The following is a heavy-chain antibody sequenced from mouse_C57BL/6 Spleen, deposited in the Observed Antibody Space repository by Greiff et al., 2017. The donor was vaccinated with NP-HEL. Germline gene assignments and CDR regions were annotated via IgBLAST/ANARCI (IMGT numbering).Heavy chain of an antibody. Sequence: GGGLVQPKGSLKLSCAASGFSFNTYAMNWVRQAPGKGLEWVARIRSKSNNYATYYADSVKDRFTISRDDSESMLYLQMNNLKTEDTAMYYCVRHDPPAYGYFAYWGQGTLVTVSA. V-gene: IGHV10-1*01. CDR1: GFSFNTYA. D-gene: IGHD2-2*01. CDR2: IRSKSNNYAT. J-gene: IGHJ3*01. CDR3: VRHDPPAYGYFAY.